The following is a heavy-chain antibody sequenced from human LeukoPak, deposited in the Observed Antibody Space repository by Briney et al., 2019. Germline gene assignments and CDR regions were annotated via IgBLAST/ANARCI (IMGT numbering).Heavy chain of an antibody. D-gene: IGHD3-10*01. CDR3: AKRGVTMVRGAYYYYMDV. CDR2: IRYDGSNK. CDR1: GFTFSSYG. Sequence: GGSLRLSCAASGFTFSSYGMHWVRQAPGKGLEWVAFIRYDGSNKYYADSVKGRFTISRDNSKNTLYLQMNSLRAEDTAVYYCAKRGVTMVRGAYYYYMDVWGKGTTVTISS. V-gene: IGHV3-30*02. J-gene: IGHJ6*03.